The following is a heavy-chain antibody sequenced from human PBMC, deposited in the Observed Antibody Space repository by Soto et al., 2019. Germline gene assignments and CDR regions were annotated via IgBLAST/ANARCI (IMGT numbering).Heavy chain of an antibody. V-gene: IGHV3-23*01. D-gene: IGHD4-17*01. J-gene: IGHJ6*02. Sequence: GGSLRLSCAASGFTFSSYAMSWVRQAPGKGLERVSAISGSGGSTYYADSVKGRFTISRDNSKNTLYLQMNSLRAEDTAVYYCAKDLYGDYVPSYYYYYGMDVWGQGTTVTVSS. CDR1: GFTFSSYA. CDR2: ISGSGGST. CDR3: AKDLYGDYVPSYYYYYGMDV.